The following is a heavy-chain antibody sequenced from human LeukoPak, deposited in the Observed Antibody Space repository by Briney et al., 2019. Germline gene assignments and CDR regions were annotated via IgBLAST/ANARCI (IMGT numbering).Heavy chain of an antibody. J-gene: IGHJ4*02. CDR3: ARVTRRLSYYYDRPYYFDY. Sequence: PSETLSLTCAVYGESLSNYYWSWIRQPPGKGLEWIGEIDHYGSTNYNPSLKSRVTISVDTSKNQFSLKLSSVTAADTAVYYCARVTRRLSYYYDRPYYFDYWGQGTLVTVSS. CDR2: IDHYGST. V-gene: IGHV4-34*01. CDR1: GESLSNYY. D-gene: IGHD3-22*01.